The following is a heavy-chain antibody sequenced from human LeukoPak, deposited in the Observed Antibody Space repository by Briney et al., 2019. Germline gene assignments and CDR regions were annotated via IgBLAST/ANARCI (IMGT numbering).Heavy chain of an antibody. V-gene: IGHV3-15*01. CDR2: IKSKTDGGTT. D-gene: IGHD5-24*01. J-gene: IGHJ4*02. CDR3: TTHESRDGYNLVDY. Sequence: GGSLRLSCAASGFTFSNAWMSWVRQAPGKGLEWVGLIKSKTDGGTTDYAAPVKGRFTISRDDSKNTLYLQMNSLKTEDTAVYYCTTHESRDGYNLVDYWGQGTLVTVSS. CDR1: GFTFSNAW.